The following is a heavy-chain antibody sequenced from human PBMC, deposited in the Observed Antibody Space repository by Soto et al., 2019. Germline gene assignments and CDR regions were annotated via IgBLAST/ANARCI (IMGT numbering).Heavy chain of an antibody. CDR1: GFTFSGSA. D-gene: IGHD4-17*01. CDR2: IRSKANSYAT. CDR3: TRLHGTHDYGDLSSVYYFDY. J-gene: IGHJ4*02. Sequence: EVQLVESGGGLVQPGGSLKLSCAASGFTFSGSAMHWVRQASGKGLEWVGRIRSKANSYATAYAASVKGRFTISRDDSKNTAYLQMNSLKTEDTAVYYCTRLHGTHDYGDLSSVYYFDYWGQGTLVTVSS. V-gene: IGHV3-73*02.